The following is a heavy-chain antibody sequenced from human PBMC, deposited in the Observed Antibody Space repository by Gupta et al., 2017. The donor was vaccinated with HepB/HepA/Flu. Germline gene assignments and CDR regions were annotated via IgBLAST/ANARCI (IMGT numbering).Heavy chain of an antibody. D-gene: IGHD2-2*01. CDR1: GGSISSSSYY. CDR3: ARHSRDIVVVPAAPSFDY. V-gene: IGHV4-39*01. Sequence: QLQLQESGPGLVKPSETLSLTCTVSGGSISSSSYYWGWIRQPPGKGLEWIGIIYYSGSTYYNPSLKSRVTISVDTSKNQFSLKLSSVTAADTAVYYCARHSRDIVVVPAAPSFDYWGQGTLVTVSS. J-gene: IGHJ4*02. CDR2: IYYSGST.